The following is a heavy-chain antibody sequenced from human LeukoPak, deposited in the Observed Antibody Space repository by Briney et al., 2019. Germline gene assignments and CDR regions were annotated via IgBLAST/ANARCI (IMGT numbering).Heavy chain of an antibody. CDR3: AKSRGDSSGYFDY. D-gene: IGHD3-22*01. CDR2: ISYDGSNK. CDR1: GFTFSSYG. V-gene: IGHV3-30*18. J-gene: IGHJ4*02. Sequence: GRSLRLSCAASGFTFSSYGMHWVRQAPGKGLEWVAVISYDGSNKYYADSVKGRFTISRDNSKNTLYLQMNSLRAEDTAVYYCAKSRGDSSGYFDYWGKGTLVTVSS.